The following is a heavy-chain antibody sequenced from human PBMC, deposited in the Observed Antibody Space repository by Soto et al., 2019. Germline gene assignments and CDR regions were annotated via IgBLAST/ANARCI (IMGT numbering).Heavy chain of an antibody. D-gene: IGHD3-3*01. J-gene: IGHJ5*02. CDR2: ISAYNGNT. CDR3: ARSKYDFWSGYHHWFDP. V-gene: IGHV1-18*01. CDR1: GYTFTSYG. Sequence: QVQLVQSGAEVKKPGASVKVSCKASGYTFTSYGISWVRQAPGQGLEWMGWISAYNGNTNYAQKLQGRVTMNTDTSTSTAYMELRSLRSDDTAVYYCARSKYDFWSGYHHWFDPWGQGTLVTVSS.